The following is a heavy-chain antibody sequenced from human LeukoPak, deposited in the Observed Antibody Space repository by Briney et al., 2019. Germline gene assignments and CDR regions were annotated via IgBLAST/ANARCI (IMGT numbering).Heavy chain of an antibody. D-gene: IGHD3-22*01. CDR2: ISYDGSSK. J-gene: IGHJ4*02. V-gene: IGHV3-30-3*01. CDR3: ARDRGHYYDSSGYYSFDY. Sequence: GGSLRLSCEASGFTFSSHTVHCVRQAPGKGLEWVAIISYDGSSKYYADSVKGRFTISRDNSKNTLYLQMNSLRVEDTAVYYCARDRGHYYDSSGYYSFDYWGQGILVTVSS. CDR1: GFTFSSHT.